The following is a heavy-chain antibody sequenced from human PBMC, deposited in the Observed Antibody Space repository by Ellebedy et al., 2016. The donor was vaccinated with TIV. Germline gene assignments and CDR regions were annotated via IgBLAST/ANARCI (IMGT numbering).Heavy chain of an antibody. V-gene: IGHV1-24*01. CDR3: ATAVTPKWRDESGSYFLHYNGLDV. D-gene: IGHD1-26*01. J-gene: IGHJ6*02. CDR1: GYTLTELS. Sequence: AASVKVSCKVSGYTLTELSMHWARQAPGKGLEWMGGFDAEDGETIYAQKFQGRITMPEDTPTDTAYMELSSLRSDDTAVYYCATAVTPKWRDESGSYFLHYNGLDVWGQGTTVTVSS. CDR2: FDAEDGET.